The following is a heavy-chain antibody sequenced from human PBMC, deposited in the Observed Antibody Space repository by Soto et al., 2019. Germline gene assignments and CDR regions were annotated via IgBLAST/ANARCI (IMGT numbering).Heavy chain of an antibody. D-gene: IGHD6-13*01. CDR3: AKGIYSSSWYGLDY. CDR1: GFTFSSYG. V-gene: IGHV3-30*18. J-gene: IGHJ4*02. CDR2: ISYDGSNK. Sequence: GGSLRLSCAASGFTFSSYGMHWVRQAPGKGLEWVAVISYDGSNKYYADSVKGRLTISKDNSKNTLYLQMNSLRAEDTAVYYCAKGIYSSSWYGLDYWGQGTLVTVSS.